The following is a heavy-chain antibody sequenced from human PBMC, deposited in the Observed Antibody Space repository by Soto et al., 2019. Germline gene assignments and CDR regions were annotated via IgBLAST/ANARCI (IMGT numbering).Heavy chain of an antibody. J-gene: IGHJ6*02. CDR3: ARIDTAMVKGPYYYGMDV. Sequence: SVKVSCKASGGTFSSYAISWVRQAPGQGLEWMGGIIPIFGTANYAQKFQGRVTITADESTSTAYMELSSLRSEDTAVYYCARIDTAMVKGPYYYGMDVWGQGTTVTVSS. D-gene: IGHD5-18*01. CDR1: GGTFSSYA. CDR2: IIPIFGTA. V-gene: IGHV1-69*13.